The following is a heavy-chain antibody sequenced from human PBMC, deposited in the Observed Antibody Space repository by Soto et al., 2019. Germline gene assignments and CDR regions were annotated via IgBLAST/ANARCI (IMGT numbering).Heavy chain of an antibody. CDR3: AKGRAARGPGLYYFDY. V-gene: IGHV3-23*01. J-gene: IGHJ4*02. D-gene: IGHD3-16*01. CDR2: ISGSGGST. Sequence: LRLSCAASGFTFSSYGMHWVRQAPGKGLEWVAVISGSGGSTYFADSVKGRFTISRDNSKNTLYLQMNSLRAEDTAVYYCAKGRAARGPGLYYFDYWGQGTLVTVSS. CDR1: GFTFSSYG.